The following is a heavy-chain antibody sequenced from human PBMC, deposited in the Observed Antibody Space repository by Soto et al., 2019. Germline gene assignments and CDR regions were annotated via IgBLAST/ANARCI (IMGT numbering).Heavy chain of an antibody. CDR1: GFTFGDYA. CDR2: IRSKAYGGTT. D-gene: IGHD5-18*01. V-gene: IGHV3-49*03. CDR3: TREPXRRIQLWLLNYYYGMDV. J-gene: IGHJ6*02. Sequence: PGGSLRLSCTASGFTFGDYAMSWFRQAPGKGLEWVGFIRSKAYGGTTEYAASVKGRFTISRDDSKSIAYLQMNSLKTEDTAVYYCTREPXRRIQLWLLNYYYGMDVWGQGTTVTVSS.